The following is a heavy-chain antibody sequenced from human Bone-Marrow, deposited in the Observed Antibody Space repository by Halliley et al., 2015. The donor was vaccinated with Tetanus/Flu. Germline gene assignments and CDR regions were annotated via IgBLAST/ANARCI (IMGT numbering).Heavy chain of an antibody. CDR3: AAEGPLGGLGLDH. CDR2: FRGGGDVP. Sequence: WVSVFRGGGDVPHYADPVRGRFTISRDNFKNTLSRQRNSLRAEGTAVYFCAAEGPLGGLGLDHWGQGTLVTVSS. V-gene: IGHV3-23*01. J-gene: IGHJ4*02. D-gene: IGHD2-15*01.